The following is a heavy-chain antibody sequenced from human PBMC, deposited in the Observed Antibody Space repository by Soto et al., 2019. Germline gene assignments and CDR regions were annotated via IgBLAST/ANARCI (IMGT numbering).Heavy chain of an antibody. CDR1: GCSISSSHW. D-gene: IGHD3-9*01. J-gene: IGHJ3*01. CDR2: ISHSGTS. CDR3: ARVVLTITRGAFDA. V-gene: IGHV4-4*02. Sequence: VQLQESGPGLVKPSGTLSRTCAVSGCSISSSHWWTWVLHSPGKGLEYIGEISHSGTSNSNPSLMSLVTLSVDKSKNHFSLTLTSVTAAATAVYYCARVVLTITRGAFDAWGQVTLVIVSA.